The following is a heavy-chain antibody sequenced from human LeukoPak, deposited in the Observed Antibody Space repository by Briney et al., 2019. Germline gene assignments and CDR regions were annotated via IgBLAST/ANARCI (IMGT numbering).Heavy chain of an antibody. J-gene: IGHJ4*02. CDR1: GGSISSGGYY. CDR3: ARVKYSSSWYYFDY. Sequence: SETLSLTCSVSGGSISSGGYYWSWIRQHPGKDLEWIGYIYYSGSTYYNPSLESRVTISVDTSKNQFSLKLSSVTAADTAVYYCARVKYSSSWYYFDYWGQGTLVTVSS. CDR2: IYYSGST. D-gene: IGHD6-13*01. V-gene: IGHV4-31*03.